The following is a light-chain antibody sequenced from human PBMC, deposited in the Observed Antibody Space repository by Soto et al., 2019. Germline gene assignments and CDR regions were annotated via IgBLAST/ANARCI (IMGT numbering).Light chain of an antibody. CDR3: SSYTNNSTLV. CDR2: EVS. V-gene: IGLV2-14*03. CDR1: SSDLGAYKY. J-gene: IGLJ1*01. Sequence: QSALTQPASVSGSPGQSITISCAGTSSDLGAYKYVSWYQQHPDKAPKLILYEVSRRPSGVSNRFSGSKSGNTASLTISGLLAEDEADYSCSSYTNNSTLVFGTGNKV.